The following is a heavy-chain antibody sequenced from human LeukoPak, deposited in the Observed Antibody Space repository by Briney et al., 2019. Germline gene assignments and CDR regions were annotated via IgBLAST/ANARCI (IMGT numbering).Heavy chain of an antibody. Sequence: SQTLSLTCTVSGASISSGDYYWSWIRQPPGTGLEWIGSIYYSGSTYYNPSLKSRVIISVDRSKNQLSLTFISVTAADTAVYFCARETAERYRGSYFDYWGQGALVTVSS. V-gene: IGHV4-30-4*01. J-gene: IGHJ4*02. CDR1: GASISSGDYY. CDR3: ARETAERYRGSYFDY. D-gene: IGHD1-26*01. CDR2: IYYSGST.